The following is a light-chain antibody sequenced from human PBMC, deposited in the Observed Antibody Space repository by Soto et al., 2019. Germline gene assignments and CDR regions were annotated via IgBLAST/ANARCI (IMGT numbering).Light chain of an antibody. CDR3: QQSYSSLGT. J-gene: IGKJ2*02. CDR1: QSISSY. V-gene: IGKV1-39*01. CDR2: AAS. Sequence: DIQMTQSPSSLSASVGDSVAITCRASQSISSYLNWYRQKPGKAPELLIYAASGLQSGVPSRFSGSGSWTGFTLTINSLQPEDFATYYCQQSYSSLGTFGQGTKLEIK.